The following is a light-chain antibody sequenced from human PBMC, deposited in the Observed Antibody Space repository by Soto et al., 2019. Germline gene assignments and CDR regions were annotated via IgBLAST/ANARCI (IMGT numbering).Light chain of an antibody. V-gene: IGKV3-20*01. CDR2: GAS. CDR3: QQYGSSPPLT. CDR1: QSVGSNS. J-gene: IGKJ4*01. Sequence: EFVLTQSPGTLSLSPGERATLSCRASQSVGSNSLAWYLQKPGQAPRILIYGASTRATGIPDRFSGSGSGTDFTLTISRLEPEDFAVYYCQQYGSSPPLTFGGGTKVEIK.